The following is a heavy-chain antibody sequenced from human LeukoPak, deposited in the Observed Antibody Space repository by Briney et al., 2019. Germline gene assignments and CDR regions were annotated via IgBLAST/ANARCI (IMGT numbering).Heavy chain of an antibody. CDR1: GFTFSDYS. CDR3: ARTRSRVGTPTFDY. J-gene: IGHJ4*02. Sequence: GGSLRLSCAASGFTFSDYSMNWVRQAPGKGLEWVSYINSGGRTIYYVDSVEGRFTISRDNAKNSLYLQMNSLRDEDTAVYHCARTRSRVGTPTFDYWGQGTLVTVSS. CDR2: INSGGRTI. V-gene: IGHV3-48*02. D-gene: IGHD4-23*01.